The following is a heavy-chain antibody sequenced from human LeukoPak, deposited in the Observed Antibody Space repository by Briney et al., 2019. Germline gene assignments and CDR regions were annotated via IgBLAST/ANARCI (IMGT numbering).Heavy chain of an antibody. CDR3: TTDLSAFDI. CDR2: IRSKAYGGTT. CDR1: GFTFGDYA. D-gene: IGHD2/OR15-2a*01. Sequence: AGGSLRLSCTASGFTFGDYAMSWVRQAPGKGLEWVGFIRSKAYGGTTEYAASVKGRFTISRDDSKNTLYLQMNSLKTEDTAVYYCTTDLSAFDIWGQGTMVTVSS. V-gene: IGHV3-49*04. J-gene: IGHJ3*02.